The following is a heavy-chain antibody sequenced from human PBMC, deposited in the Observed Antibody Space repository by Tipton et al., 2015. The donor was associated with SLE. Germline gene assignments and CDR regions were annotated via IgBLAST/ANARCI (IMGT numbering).Heavy chain of an antibody. Sequence: TLSLTCAVYGGSFSGYYWSWIRQPPGKGLEWIGEINHSGSTNYNPSLKSRVTISVDTSKNQFSLKLSSVTAADTAVYYCARLFSITTFDYWGQGTLVTVSS. CDR2: INHSGST. D-gene: IGHD3-3*01. CDR3: ARLFSITTFDY. V-gene: IGHV4-34*01. J-gene: IGHJ4*02. CDR1: GGSFSGYY.